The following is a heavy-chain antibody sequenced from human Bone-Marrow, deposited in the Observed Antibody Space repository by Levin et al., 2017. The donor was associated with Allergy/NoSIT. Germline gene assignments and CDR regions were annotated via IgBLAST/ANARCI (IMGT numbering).Heavy chain of an antibody. CDR3: ARGLYTSGNYLDY. J-gene: IGHJ4*02. CDR2: ISADGRSI. V-gene: IGHV3-74*03. CDR1: GFTFNNYW. Sequence: PSETLSLTCAASGFTFNNYWMHWVRQAPGKGLVWVSRISADGRSITYADSVRGRFTISRDNAKNTLYLQMNSLRAEDTAVYSCARGLYTSGNYLDYWGQGALVTVSS. D-gene: IGHD3-10*01.